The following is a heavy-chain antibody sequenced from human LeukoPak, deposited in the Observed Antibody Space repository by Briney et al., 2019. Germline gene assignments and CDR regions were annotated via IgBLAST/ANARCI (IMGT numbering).Heavy chain of an antibody. D-gene: IGHD3-10*01. CDR1: GGSFSNYY. CDR3: ARELGMVRGTIDY. Sequence: SETLSLTCTVSGGSFSNYYWSWIRQPAGKGLEWIGRIYTSGSTNYNPSVKSRVTMSVDTSNNQLSLKLTSVTAADTAVYYCARELGMVRGTIDYWGQGTLVTVSS. CDR2: IYTSGST. V-gene: IGHV4-4*07. J-gene: IGHJ4*02.